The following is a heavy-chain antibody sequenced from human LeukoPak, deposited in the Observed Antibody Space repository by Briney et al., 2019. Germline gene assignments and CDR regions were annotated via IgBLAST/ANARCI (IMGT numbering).Heavy chain of an antibody. CDR1: GGSFSGYY. CDR2: INHSGST. V-gene: IGHV4-34*01. D-gene: IGHD6-19*01. Sequence: SETLSLTCAVYGGSFSGYYWSWIRQPPGKGLEWIGEINHSGSTNYNPSLKSRVTISVDTSKNQFSLKLSSVTAADTAVYYCARGIAVFDYWGQGTLVTVSS. CDR3: ARGIAVFDY. J-gene: IGHJ4*02.